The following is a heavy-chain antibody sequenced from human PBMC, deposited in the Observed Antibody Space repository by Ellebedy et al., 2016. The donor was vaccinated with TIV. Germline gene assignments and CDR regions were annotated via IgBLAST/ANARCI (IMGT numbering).Heavy chain of an antibody. V-gene: IGHV2-5*02. CDR3: AHSRGHYDILTGYLASQYYFDY. CDR1: GFSLSTSGVG. Sequence: SGPTLVKPTQTLTLTCTFSGFSLSTSGVGVGWIRQPPGKALEWLAPIYWDDDKRYSPSLKSRLTITKDTSKNQVVLTMTNIDPVDTATYCAHSRGHYDILTGYLASQYYFDYWGQGTLVTVSS. D-gene: IGHD3-9*01. J-gene: IGHJ4*02. CDR2: IYWDDDK.